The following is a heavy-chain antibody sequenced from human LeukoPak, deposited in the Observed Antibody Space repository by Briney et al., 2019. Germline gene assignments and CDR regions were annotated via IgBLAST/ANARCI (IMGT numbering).Heavy chain of an antibody. CDR1: GFAFRAYD. V-gene: IGHV3-23*01. CDR2: MRGSGVGT. J-gene: IGHJ4*02. D-gene: IGHD1-26*01. CDR3: AKEEWVGGRNFFDY. Sequence: GGSLRLSCAASGFAFRAYDMSWVRQAPGKGLEWVSRMRGSGVGTFYADSVKGRFTISRDNSRNTLYLQMNSLTAEDTAVYYCAKEEWVGGRNFFDYWGQGALVTVSS.